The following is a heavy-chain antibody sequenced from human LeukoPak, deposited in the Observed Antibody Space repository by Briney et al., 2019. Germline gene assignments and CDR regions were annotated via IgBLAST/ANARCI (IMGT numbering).Heavy chain of an antibody. Sequence: ASVKVSCKASGYTFTSFDINWVRQAPGQGLEWMGWMNPNSGNTGYAQKFQGRVTMTRNTSISTAYMELSSLRSEDTAVYYCARTGPTKRVMDVWGQGTTVTVSS. CDR3: ARTGPTKRVMDV. J-gene: IGHJ6*02. D-gene: IGHD2-2*01. CDR2: MNPNSGNT. CDR1: GYTFTSFD. V-gene: IGHV1-8*01.